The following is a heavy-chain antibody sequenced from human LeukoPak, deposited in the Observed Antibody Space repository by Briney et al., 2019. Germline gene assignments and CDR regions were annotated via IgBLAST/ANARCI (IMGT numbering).Heavy chain of an antibody. V-gene: IGHV3-23*01. D-gene: IGHD6-13*01. CDR3: AKHRGIAAAGTDSWFDP. CDR2: ISGSGGST. J-gene: IGHJ5*02. Sequence: GSLRLSCAASGFTFSSYAMSWVRQAPGKGLEWVSGISGSGGSTYYADSVKGRFTISRDNSKNTLYLQMNSLRAEDTAVYYCAKHRGIAAAGTDSWFDPWGQGTLVTVSS. CDR1: GFTFSSYA.